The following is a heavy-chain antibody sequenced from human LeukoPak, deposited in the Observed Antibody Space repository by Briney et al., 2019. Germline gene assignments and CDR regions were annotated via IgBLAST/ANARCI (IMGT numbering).Heavy chain of an antibody. CDR2: IGTAGDT. CDR3: ARMIAVAGSGAFDI. V-gene: IGHV3-13*01. Sequence: GGSLRLSCAASGFTFSSYDMHWVRQATGKGLEWVSAIGTAGDTYYPGSVKGRFTISRENAKNSLYLQMNSLRAGDTAVYYCARMIAVAGSGAFDIWGQGTMVTVSS. D-gene: IGHD6-19*01. CDR1: GFTFSSYD. J-gene: IGHJ3*02.